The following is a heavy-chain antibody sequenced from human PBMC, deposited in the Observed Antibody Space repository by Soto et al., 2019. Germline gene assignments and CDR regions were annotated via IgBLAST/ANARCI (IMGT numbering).Heavy chain of an antibody. J-gene: IGHJ4*02. CDR2: IYPSDSDT. CDR3: ARAIGYHDD. CDR1: GYPFTTNW. D-gene: IGHD5-12*01. Sequence: PGESLKISCKGSGYPFTTNWIALVRQMPGKGLERMGIIYPSDSDTTYSPSFRGQVTISVDKSTSTAYLQWSSLKASDTAIYYCARAIGYHDDWGQGTLVTVSS. V-gene: IGHV5-51*01.